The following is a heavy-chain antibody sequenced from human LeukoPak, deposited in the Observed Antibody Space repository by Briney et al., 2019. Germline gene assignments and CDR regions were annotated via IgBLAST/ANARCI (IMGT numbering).Heavy chain of an antibody. Sequence: GGSLRLSCAASGFTYSSYEMNWVRQAPGKGLEWVSYISSSGSTIYYADSVKGRFTNSRDNAKNSLYLQMNSLRAEDTAVYYCARAGQYGEEAFDIWGQGTMVTVSS. D-gene: IGHD4-17*01. CDR2: ISSSGSTI. CDR3: ARAGQYGEEAFDI. V-gene: IGHV3-48*03. CDR1: GFTYSSYE. J-gene: IGHJ3*02.